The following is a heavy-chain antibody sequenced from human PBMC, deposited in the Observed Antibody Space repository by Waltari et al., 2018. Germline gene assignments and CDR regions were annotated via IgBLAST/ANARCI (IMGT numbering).Heavy chain of an antibody. Sequence: QVQLVQSGAEVKKPGSSVKVSCKASGGTFSSYVISWVRQVPGQGLEWMGRIIPLFGTANYAQKFQGRVTITADESTSTAYMELSSLRSEDTAVYYCARGIAGRPVWFDPWGQGTLVTVSS. CDR2: IIPLFGTA. V-gene: IGHV1-69*15. J-gene: IGHJ5*02. D-gene: IGHD6-6*01. CDR3: ARGIAGRPVWFDP. CDR1: GGTFSSYV.